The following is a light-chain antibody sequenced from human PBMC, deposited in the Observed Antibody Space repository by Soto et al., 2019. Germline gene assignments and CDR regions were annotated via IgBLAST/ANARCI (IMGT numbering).Light chain of an antibody. CDR2: GAS. J-gene: IGKJ2*01. Sequence: EIVLTQSPGTLSLSPGERATLSCRASQSVRSNYLAWYQQKPGQAPRLLIYGASSRATGIPDRFSGSGSGTAVTLTISRLEPEDFAVYYCQHYGSSAYTFGQGTTLEIK. CDR3: QHYGSSAYT. CDR1: QSVRSNY. V-gene: IGKV3-20*01.